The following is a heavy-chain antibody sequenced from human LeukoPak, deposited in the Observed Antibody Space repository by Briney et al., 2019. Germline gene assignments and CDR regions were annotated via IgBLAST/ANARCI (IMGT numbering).Heavy chain of an antibody. Sequence: SETLSLTCTVSGGSVSSGSYYWSWIRQPPGKGLEWIGYIYYSGSTYYNPSLKSRVTISVDTSKNQFSLKLSSVTAADTAVYYCASHCTNGVCYDAFDIWGQGTMVTVSS. V-gene: IGHV4-30-4*08. D-gene: IGHD2-8*01. CDR2: IYYSGST. CDR3: ASHCTNGVCYDAFDI. CDR1: GGSVSSGSYY. J-gene: IGHJ3*02.